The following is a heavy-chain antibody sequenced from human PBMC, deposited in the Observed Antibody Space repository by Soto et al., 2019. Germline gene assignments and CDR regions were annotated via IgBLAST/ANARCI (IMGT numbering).Heavy chain of an antibody. CDR2: IYYSGST. CDR1: GGSISSSDYY. Sequence: SETLSLTCTVSGGSISSSDYYWGWIRQPPGQGLKWIGSIYYSGSTYYNPSLKSRVTISVDTSKNQFSLKLSSVTAADTAVYYCARRPGIAVAGGYGMDVWGQGTTVTVSS. CDR3: ARRPGIAVAGGYGMDV. D-gene: IGHD6-19*01. V-gene: IGHV4-39*01. J-gene: IGHJ6*02.